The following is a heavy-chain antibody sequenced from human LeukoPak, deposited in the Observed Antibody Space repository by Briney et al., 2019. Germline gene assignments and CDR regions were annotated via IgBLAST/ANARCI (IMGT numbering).Heavy chain of an antibody. Sequence: SETLSLTCTVSGGSISSSGYNWDWIRQPPGKGLEWIGYMYHTGASNYNPSLKSRVNMSVDKSKNQFSLKLSSVTAADTAVYYCARGDHWKDYYSTTGLNWFGPWGQGALVTVSS. CDR2: MYHTGAS. V-gene: IGHV4-61*05. D-gene: IGHD2-21*01. J-gene: IGHJ5*02. CDR3: ARGDHWKDYYSTTGLNWFGP. CDR1: GGSISSSGYN.